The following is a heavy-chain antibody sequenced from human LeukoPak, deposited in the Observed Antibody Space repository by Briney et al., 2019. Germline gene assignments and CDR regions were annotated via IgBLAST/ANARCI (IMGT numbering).Heavy chain of an antibody. Sequence: HPGGSLRLSCVASGFTFSNYWMHWVRKPPGKGLVWVSRIYVDGRTTNYADSVKGRFTISRDNAKNTAYLEMNSLSVEDTATYYCIRDFRSADLWGQGTLVTVTS. V-gene: IGHV3-74*01. CDR1: GFTFSNYW. CDR3: IRDFRSADL. CDR2: IYVDGRTT. J-gene: IGHJ5*02.